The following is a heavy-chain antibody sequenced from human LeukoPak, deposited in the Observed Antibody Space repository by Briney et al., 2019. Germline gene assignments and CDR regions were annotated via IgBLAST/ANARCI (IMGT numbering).Heavy chain of an antibody. CDR2: ISAFNGNT. Sequence: ASVKVSCKASGYTFLSYGFSWVRQAPGQGLEWMGWISAFNGNTNYAQKFQGRLTMTTDTSTSTAYMDLRSLRSDDTAVYYCARDSGSRVPIDNWGQGTLVTVSS. CDR3: ARDSGSRVPIDN. V-gene: IGHV1-18*01. J-gene: IGHJ4*02. CDR1: GYTFLSYG. D-gene: IGHD6-13*01.